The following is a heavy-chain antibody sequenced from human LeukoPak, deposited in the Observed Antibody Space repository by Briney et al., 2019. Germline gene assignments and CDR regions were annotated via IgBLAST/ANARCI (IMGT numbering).Heavy chain of an antibody. CDR3: ARRRKRWLQSEAFDI. CDR2: IYYSGST. D-gene: IGHD5-24*01. Sequence: SETLSLTCTVSGGSISSSSYYWGWIRQPPGKGLEWIGSIYYSGSTYYNPSLKSRVTISVDTSKNRFSLKLSSVTAADTAVYYCARRRKRWLQSEAFDIWGQGTMVTVSS. V-gene: IGHV4-39*01. CDR1: GGSISSSSYY. J-gene: IGHJ3*02.